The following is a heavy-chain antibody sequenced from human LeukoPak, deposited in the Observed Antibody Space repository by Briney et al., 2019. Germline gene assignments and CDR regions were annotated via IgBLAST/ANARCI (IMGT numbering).Heavy chain of an antibody. CDR1: GFTFSDYY. CDR2: ISSSGSTI. D-gene: IGHD3-3*01. V-gene: IGHV3-11*01. CDR3: ARDSDRFLEWSYYYYGMDV. J-gene: IGHJ6*02. Sequence: PGGSLRLSCAASGFTFSDYYMSWIRQAPGKGLEWVSYISSSGSTIYYADSVKGRFTISRDNAKNSLYLQMNSLRAEDTAVYYCARDSDRFLEWSYYYYGMDVWGQGTTVTVSS.